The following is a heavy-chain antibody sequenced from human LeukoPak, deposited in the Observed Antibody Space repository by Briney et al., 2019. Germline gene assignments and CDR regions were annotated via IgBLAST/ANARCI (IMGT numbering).Heavy chain of an antibody. J-gene: IGHJ6*03. Sequence: SETLSLTCTVSGGSISSYYWSWIRQPAGKGLEWIGRIYTSGSTNYNPSLKSRVTMSVDTSKNQFSLKLSSVTAVDTAVYYCASQLRFLEWLHMDVWGKGTTVTVSS. CDR2: IYTSGST. V-gene: IGHV4-4*07. D-gene: IGHD3-3*01. CDR3: ASQLRFLEWLHMDV. CDR1: GGSISSYY.